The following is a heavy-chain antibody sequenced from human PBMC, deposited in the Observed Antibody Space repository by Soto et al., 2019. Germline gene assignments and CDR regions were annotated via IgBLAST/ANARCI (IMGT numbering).Heavy chain of an antibody. Sequence: PSETLSLTCTVSGGSISSYYWSWIRQPPGKGLEWIGYIYYSGSTNYNPSLKSRVTISVDTSKNQFSLKLSSVTAADTAVYYCARMVDVDHYDFWSGYYTVWFDPWGQGTLVTVSS. CDR2: IYYSGST. CDR1: GGSISSYY. V-gene: IGHV4-59*01. J-gene: IGHJ5*02. D-gene: IGHD3-3*01. CDR3: ARMVDVDHYDFWSGYYTVWFDP.